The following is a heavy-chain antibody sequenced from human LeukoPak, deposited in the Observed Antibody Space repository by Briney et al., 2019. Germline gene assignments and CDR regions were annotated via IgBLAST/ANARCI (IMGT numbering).Heavy chain of an antibody. J-gene: IGHJ5*02. CDR3: ARGGYYYGSGSQYNWFDP. V-gene: IGHV4-34*01. Sequence: SETLSLTCAVYGGSFSGYYWSWVRQPPGKGLEWIGEINHSGSTNYNPSLKSRVTISVDTSKNQFSLKLSSVTAADTAVYYCARGGYYYGSGSQYNWFDPWGQGTLVTVSS. CDR2: INHSGST. CDR1: GGSFSGYY. D-gene: IGHD3-10*01.